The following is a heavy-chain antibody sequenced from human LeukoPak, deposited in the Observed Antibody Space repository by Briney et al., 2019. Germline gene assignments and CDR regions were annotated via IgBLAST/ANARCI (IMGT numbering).Heavy chain of an antibody. J-gene: IGHJ4*02. V-gene: IGHV3-23*01. CDR3: ATDPSSSGYYSD. D-gene: IGHD3-22*01. Sequence: PGGSLRLSCAASGFTFSSYAMSWVRQAPGKGLEWVSAISGSGGSTYYADSVKGRFTISRDNSKNTLYLQMNSLRAEDTAVYYCATDPSSSGYYSDWGQGTLVTVSS. CDR2: ISGSGGST. CDR1: GFTFSSYA.